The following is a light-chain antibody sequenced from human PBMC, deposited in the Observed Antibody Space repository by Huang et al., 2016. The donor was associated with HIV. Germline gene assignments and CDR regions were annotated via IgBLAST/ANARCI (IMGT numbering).Light chain of an antibody. J-gene: IGKJ2*01. Sequence: DIQMTQSPPSLSASVGDRVTITCQASHDISKYLNWYQQKPGKVPRLLLYDASNLETGVPPRFSGGGSGTYFFFTISSLQPEDIATYYCQQYDNLRKTFGQGTKVEIK. CDR3: QQYDNLRKT. CDR2: DAS. V-gene: IGKV1-33*01. CDR1: HDISKY.